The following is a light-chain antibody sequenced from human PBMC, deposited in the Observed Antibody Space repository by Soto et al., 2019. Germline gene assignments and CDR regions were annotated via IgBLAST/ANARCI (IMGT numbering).Light chain of an antibody. Sequence: EIVLTQSPGTLSLSPGERATLSCRASQSVSSTYLTWYQQKPGQAPRLLIYEASRRATGIPDRFSGSGSGTDFTLTSSRLEPEDFAVYYCQQYDASLWTFGQGTKVDIK. J-gene: IGKJ1*01. V-gene: IGKV3-20*01. CDR2: EAS. CDR3: QQYDASLWT. CDR1: QSVSSTY.